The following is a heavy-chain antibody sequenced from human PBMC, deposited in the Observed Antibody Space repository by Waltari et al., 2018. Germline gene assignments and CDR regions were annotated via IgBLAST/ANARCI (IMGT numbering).Heavy chain of an antibody. D-gene: IGHD6-6*01. Sequence: EVHLLESGGGLVQPGGSLRLSCAASGFTFGTYAMSWVRQAPGKGLEWVSLIRNRGVAPYNSDSVKGRFTISRDNSKNTLYLQMNSLRADDTATYYCAKTIGQVVGASFHNWGQGTLVTVSS. CDR1: GFTFGTYA. V-gene: IGHV3-23*01. J-gene: IGHJ4*02. CDR2: IRNRGVAP. CDR3: AKTIGQVVGASFHN.